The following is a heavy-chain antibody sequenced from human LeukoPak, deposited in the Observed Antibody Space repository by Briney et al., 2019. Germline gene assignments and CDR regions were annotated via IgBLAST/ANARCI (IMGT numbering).Heavy chain of an antibody. CDR3: ARVNSNYYYYGMDV. CDR2: ISSSGSTI. J-gene: IGHJ6*04. Sequence: PGRSLRLSCAASGFTFSSYGMHWVRQAPGKGLEWVSYISSSGSTIYYADSVKGRFTISRDNAKNSLYLQMNSLRAEDTAVYYCARVNSNYYYYGMDVWGKGTTVTVSS. D-gene: IGHD2-21*01. CDR1: GFTFSSYG. V-gene: IGHV3-48*04.